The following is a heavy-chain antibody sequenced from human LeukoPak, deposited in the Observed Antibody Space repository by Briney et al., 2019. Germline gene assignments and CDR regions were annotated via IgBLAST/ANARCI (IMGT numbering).Heavy chain of an antibody. Sequence: GGSLRLSCAASGFTFSSYSMNWVRQAPGRGLEWVSYIDTSGSTIYSADSVKGRFTISRDNAKNSLYLQMNSLRDEDTAVYYCARGYCSSSSCPRHHFDYWGQGTPVTVSS. V-gene: IGHV3-48*02. CDR1: GFTFSSYS. D-gene: IGHD2-2*01. CDR3: ARGYCSSSSCPRHHFDY. CDR2: IDTSGSTI. J-gene: IGHJ4*02.